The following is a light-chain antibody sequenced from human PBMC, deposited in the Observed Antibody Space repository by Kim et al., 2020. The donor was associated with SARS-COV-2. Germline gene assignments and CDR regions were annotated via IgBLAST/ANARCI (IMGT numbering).Light chain of an antibody. V-gene: IGLV2-14*03. CDR1: SSDVGGYNS. Sequence: GQCITVSGTGTSSDVGGYNSSSWNQQHPGKAPKLMIYDVSGRASGVSNRFSGSQSGNTASLTISGLRAEDEADYYCSSHTTSSTYVFGSGTKVTVL. CDR2: DVS. J-gene: IGLJ1*01. CDR3: SSHTTSSTYV.